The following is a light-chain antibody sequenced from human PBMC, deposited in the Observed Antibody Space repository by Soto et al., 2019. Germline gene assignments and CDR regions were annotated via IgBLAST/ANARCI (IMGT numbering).Light chain of an antibody. Sequence: AIQMTQSPSSLSASVGDTVTITCRVSQDIEDDLGWYQQKPGKAPKLLIYATSSLQSGVPSRFSGSGSGTDFSLSIRSLQPEDSATYYCLHDYNYPRTFGQGTKVDIK. V-gene: IGKV1-6*01. J-gene: IGKJ1*01. CDR1: QDIEDD. CDR3: LHDYNYPRT. CDR2: ATS.